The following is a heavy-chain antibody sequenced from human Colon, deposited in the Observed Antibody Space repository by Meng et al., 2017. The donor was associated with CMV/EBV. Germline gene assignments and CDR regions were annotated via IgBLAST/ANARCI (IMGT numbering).Heavy chain of an antibody. Sequence: GSASRGDYYWSWIRQHPGKGLEWIGYIYYSGSTNYNPSLKSLVTISVDTSKNQFSLKLNSVTAADTAVYYCARDSQRNYYYYGMDVWGQGTTVTVSS. V-gene: IGHV4-61*08. CDR1: GSASRGDYY. CDR2: IYYSGST. J-gene: IGHJ6*02. D-gene: IGHD5-24*01. CDR3: ARDSQRNYYYYGMDV.